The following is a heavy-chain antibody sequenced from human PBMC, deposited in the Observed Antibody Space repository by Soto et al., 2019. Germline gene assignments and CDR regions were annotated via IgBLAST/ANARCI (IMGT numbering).Heavy chain of an antibody. CDR2: IYYSGST. D-gene: IGHD5-18*01. J-gene: IGHJ4*02. Sequence: QVQLQESGPGLVKPSQTLSLTCTVSGGSIRSGGYYWSWIRQHPGEGLEWIEYIYYSGSTYYNPSLKTLVTISVETSKNPHSLKLRSVTAADTAVYYCARDQPRGYSSGSFDYWGQGTRVTVSS. CDR3: ARDQPRGYSSGSFDY. CDR1: GGSIRSGGYY. V-gene: IGHV4-31*01.